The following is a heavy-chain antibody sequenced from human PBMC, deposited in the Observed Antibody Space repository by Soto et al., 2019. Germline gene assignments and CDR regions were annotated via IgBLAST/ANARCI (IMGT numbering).Heavy chain of an antibody. Sequence: PSETLSLTCAFYGGSFSGYYWSLIRQPPGKGLEWIGEINHSGSTNYNPSLKSRVTISVDTPKNQFSLKLSSVTAADTAVYYCASLRPAAMGEIYFDYWGQGTLVTVSS. J-gene: IGHJ4*02. CDR2: INHSGST. CDR3: ASLRPAAMGEIYFDY. V-gene: IGHV4-34*01. CDR1: GGSFSGYY. D-gene: IGHD2-2*01.